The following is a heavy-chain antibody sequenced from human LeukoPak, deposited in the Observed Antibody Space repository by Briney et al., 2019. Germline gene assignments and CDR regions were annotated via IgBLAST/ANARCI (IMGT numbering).Heavy chain of an antibody. D-gene: IGHD6-19*01. V-gene: IGHV3-23*01. J-gene: IGHJ4*02. CDR3: AKDVQWLVYYFDY. Sequence: GGSLRLSCAASXXXXXSXXXSXXXXAXXXXXXXXSAISGSGGSTYYADSVKGRFTISRDNSKNTLYLQMNSLRAEDTAVYYCAKDVQWLVYYFDYWGQGTLVTVSS. CDR2: ISGSGGST. CDR1: XXXXXSXX.